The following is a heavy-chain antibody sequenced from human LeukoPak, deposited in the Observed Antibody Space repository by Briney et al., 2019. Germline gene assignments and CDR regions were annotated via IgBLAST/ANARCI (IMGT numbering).Heavy chain of an antibody. CDR3: AREYSSSPGRFDP. Sequence: ASVKVSCKASGYTFTGYYMHWVRQAPGQGLEWMGWINPNSGGTNYAQEFQGRVTMTRDTSISTAYMELSRLRSDDTAVYYCAREYSSSPGRFDPWGQGTLVTVSS. J-gene: IGHJ5*02. V-gene: IGHV1-2*02. CDR2: INPNSGGT. D-gene: IGHD6-6*01. CDR1: GYTFTGYY.